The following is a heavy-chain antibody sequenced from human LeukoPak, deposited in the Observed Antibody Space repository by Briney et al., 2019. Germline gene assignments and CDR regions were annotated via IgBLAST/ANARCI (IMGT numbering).Heavy chain of an antibody. Sequence: SGTLSLTCAVSGGSISSSYWWSWVRQPPGKGLEWIGEIYHSGSTNYNPSLKSRVTISVDKSKNQFSLKLSSVTAADTAVYYCARDEQEGSGSFNWFDPWGQGTLVTVSS. CDR1: GGSISSSYW. CDR2: IYHSGST. CDR3: ARDEQEGSGSFNWFDP. J-gene: IGHJ5*02. V-gene: IGHV4-4*02. D-gene: IGHD3-10*01.